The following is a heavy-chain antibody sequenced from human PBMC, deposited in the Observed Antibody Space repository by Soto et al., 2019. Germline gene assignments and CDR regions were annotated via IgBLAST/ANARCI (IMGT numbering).Heavy chain of an antibody. CDR2: INGSGGKT. CDR1: GFSFSTYA. Sequence: EVQLLESGGDLVQPGGSLRLSCAASGFSFSTYAMSWVRQAPGKGLEWVSDINGSGGKTYYADSVKGRFTISRDNSKNTLNLQMNSLRAEDTAVYYCATSYGSGAYSRAWGQGTLVTVSS. CDR3: ATSYGSGAYSRA. D-gene: IGHD3-10*01. J-gene: IGHJ5*02. V-gene: IGHV3-23*01.